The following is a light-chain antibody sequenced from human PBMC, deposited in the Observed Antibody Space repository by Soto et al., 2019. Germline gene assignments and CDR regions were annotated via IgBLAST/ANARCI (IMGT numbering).Light chain of an antibody. CDR1: QSVSRN. J-gene: IGKJ2*01. Sequence: VLTQSPATLSVSPGDRATLSCRASQSVSRNLAWYQQKPGQAPRLLIYGASTRATGVPARFSGSGSATEFTLSISSLQSEEVAVYYCQQYGDWPPETFGQGTKL. CDR3: QQYGDWPPET. CDR2: GAS. V-gene: IGKV3-15*01.